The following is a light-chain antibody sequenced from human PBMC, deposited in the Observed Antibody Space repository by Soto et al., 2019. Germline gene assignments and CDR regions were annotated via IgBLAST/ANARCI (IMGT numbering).Light chain of an antibody. CDR3: QQRSDWPLT. CDR1: QSVSHY. Sequence: EIVLTQSPTTLSLSPGERATLSCRASQSVSHYFAWYQQKPGQAPRLLIYDASTRAADIPARFSGSGSGTDFTLTISSLEPEDFAVYYCQQRSDWPLTFGGGTKVEIK. J-gene: IGKJ4*01. CDR2: DAS. V-gene: IGKV3-11*01.